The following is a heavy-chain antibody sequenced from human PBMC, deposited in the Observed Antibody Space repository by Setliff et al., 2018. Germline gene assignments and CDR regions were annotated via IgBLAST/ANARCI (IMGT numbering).Heavy chain of an antibody. CDR3: ARDVFPYHYEGAFDI. J-gene: IGHJ3*02. CDR2: IYTSGST. D-gene: IGHD3-22*01. V-gene: IGHV4-4*07. Sequence: SETLSLTCTVSGGPISSYYWSWIRQPAGKRLECIGHIYTSGSTNYNPSLKSRVTMSVDTSKNQFSLKLSSVTAADTAVYYCARDVFPYHYEGAFDIWGQGTMVTVSS. CDR1: GGPISSYY.